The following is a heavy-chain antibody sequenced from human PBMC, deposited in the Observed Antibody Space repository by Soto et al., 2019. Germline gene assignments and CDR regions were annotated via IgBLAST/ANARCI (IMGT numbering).Heavy chain of an antibody. CDR3: ARGGHVVVVTAALDF. J-gene: IGHJ4*02. CDR1: GDTFTDYY. CDR2: VNPSGGHT. D-gene: IGHD2-21*02. V-gene: IGHV1-46*01. Sequence: QVQLVQSGAEVKKPGASVKVSCKASGDTFTDYYIHWVRQAPGQGLEWMGTVNPSGGHTTYAQHFLGRMTIARELSTRTLYMELTSLTSEDTAVYDCARGGHVVVVTAALDFWGQGTLVTVSS.